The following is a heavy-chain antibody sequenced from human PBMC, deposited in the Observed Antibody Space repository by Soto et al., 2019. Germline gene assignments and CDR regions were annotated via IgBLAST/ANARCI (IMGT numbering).Heavy chain of an antibody. CDR2: VFWDDDK. CDR1: GFSLTTSGVG. D-gene: IGHD2-15*01. V-gene: IGHV2-5*02. J-gene: IGHJ4*02. CDR3: AHTRAPRIFDY. Sequence: QITLKESGPTLVKPTQTLTLTCTFSGFSLTTSGVGVGWIRQPPGKALEWLALVFWDDDKRYSPSLKSRLTIPKDTSKNQVVLTMTTMDPVDTATYYCAHTRAPRIFDYWGQGTLVTVSS.